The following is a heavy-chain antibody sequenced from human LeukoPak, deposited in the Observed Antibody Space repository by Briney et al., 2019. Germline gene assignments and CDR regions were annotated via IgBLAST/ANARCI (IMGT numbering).Heavy chain of an antibody. Sequence: ASVKVSCKASGYTFTAYYMNWVRQAPGQGLEWMGWIHPRSGDTRYAQKFQGRVTMARDTSISTVYMDLSSLGSDDTAVYYCARDGEYGTGSYYRGSFDYWGQGILVTVSS. CDR3: ARDGEYGTGSYYRGSFDY. D-gene: IGHD3-10*01. V-gene: IGHV1-2*02. CDR2: IHPRSGDT. J-gene: IGHJ4*02. CDR1: GYTFTAYY.